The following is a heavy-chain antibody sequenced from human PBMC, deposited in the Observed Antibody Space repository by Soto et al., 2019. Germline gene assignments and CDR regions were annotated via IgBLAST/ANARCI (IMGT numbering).Heavy chain of an antibody. J-gene: IGHJ5*02. Sequence: GGSLRLSCAASGFTFSSYSMNWVRQAPGKGLEWVSSISSSSSYIYYADSVKGRFTISRDNSKNTLYLQMSSLRDEDTALYYCARGLTDVVLVPDANRAWFDPWGQGTLVTVSS. V-gene: IGHV3-21*01. D-gene: IGHD2-2*01. CDR2: ISSSSSYI. CDR3: ARGLTDVVLVPDANRAWFDP. CDR1: GFTFSSYS.